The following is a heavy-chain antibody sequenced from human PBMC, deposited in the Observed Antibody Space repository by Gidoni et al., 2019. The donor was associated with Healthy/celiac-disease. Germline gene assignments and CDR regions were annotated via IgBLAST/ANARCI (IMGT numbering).Heavy chain of an antibody. D-gene: IGHD3-22*01. Sequence: EVQLVESGGGLVQPGRSLRLSCAASGFTFDDYAMHWVRQAPGKGLEWGSGISWNSGSIGYADSVKGRFTISRDNAKNSLYLQMNSLRAEDTALYYCAKDTHDGDSSGYSNYYYYGMDVWGQGTTVTVSS. CDR2: ISWNSGSI. CDR1: GFTFDDYA. CDR3: AKDTHDGDSSGYSNYYYYGMDV. J-gene: IGHJ6*02. V-gene: IGHV3-9*01.